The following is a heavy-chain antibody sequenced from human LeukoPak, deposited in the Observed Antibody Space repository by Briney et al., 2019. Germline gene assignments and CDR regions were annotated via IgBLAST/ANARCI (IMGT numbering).Heavy chain of an antibody. V-gene: IGHV4-59*01. Sequence: SETLSLTCTVSGGSISRYYWNWIRQSPGKGLEWVGYVYYNGGTTYNPSLKSRVTISVDTSKNQFFLKLNSVTAADTAVYYCAREGILGYSWTFTSSFGFDFLGQGTMVTVSS. CDR1: GGSISRYY. J-gene: IGHJ3*01. CDR2: VYYNGGT. D-gene: IGHD1-26*01. CDR3: AREGILGYSWTFTSSFGFDF.